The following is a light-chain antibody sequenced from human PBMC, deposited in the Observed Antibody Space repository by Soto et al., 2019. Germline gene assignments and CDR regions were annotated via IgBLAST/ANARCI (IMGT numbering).Light chain of an antibody. Sequence: EIVMTQSPATLSVSPGERATLSCRASQSVSSTLAWYQQKPGQAPRLLIYGASTRATGIPARFSGSGSGTEFTLTISRLQSEDFAVYYCQQYNNWPPWTFGQGTKVENK. V-gene: IGKV3-15*01. CDR3: QQYNNWPPWT. CDR1: QSVSST. J-gene: IGKJ1*01. CDR2: GAS.